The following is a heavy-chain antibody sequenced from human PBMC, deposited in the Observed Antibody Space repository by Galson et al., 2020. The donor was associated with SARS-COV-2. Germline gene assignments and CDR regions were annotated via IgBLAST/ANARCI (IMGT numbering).Heavy chain of an antibody. CDR3: GRGTPLEMATIGGLDY. D-gene: IGHD5-12*01. Sequence: SLKLSCAASGFTFSNYAMNWVRQAPGKGLDWVSVLSFDGSHKSYADSVKGRFTISRDNSKDTLYLQMDSLRAEDTAVYYCGRGTPLEMATIGGLDYWGQGTLVTVSS. J-gene: IGHJ4*02. CDR1: GFTFSNYA. CDR2: LSFDGSHK. V-gene: IGHV3-30*04.